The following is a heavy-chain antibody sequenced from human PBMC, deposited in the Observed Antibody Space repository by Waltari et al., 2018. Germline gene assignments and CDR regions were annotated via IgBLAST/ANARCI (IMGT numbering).Heavy chain of an antibody. J-gene: IGHJ4*02. D-gene: IGHD6-13*01. CDR1: GYTFTRSD. CDR2: MNPNSGNT. V-gene: IGHV1-8*01. CDR3: ARGLLTPQQLVLPDY. Sequence: QVQLVQSGAEVKKPGASVKVSCKASGYTFTRSDINWVRQATGQGLEWMGWMNPNSGNTGYAQKFQGRVTMTRNTSISTAYMELSSLRSEDTAVYYCARGLLTPQQLVLPDYWGQGTLVTVSS.